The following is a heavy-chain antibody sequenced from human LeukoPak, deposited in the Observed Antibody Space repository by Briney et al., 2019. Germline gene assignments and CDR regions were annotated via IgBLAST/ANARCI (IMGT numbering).Heavy chain of an antibody. J-gene: IGHJ4*02. Sequence: GGSLRLSCAASGFTFSIYALSWVRQAPGKGLEWGSAITTCGGSKFYADSVKGRFTTSRDNYKNKLYLQMNSLRAEDTAVYYCAGRMGATKLDFWGQVTLVTVSS. CDR3: AGRMGATKLDF. CDR1: GFTFSIYA. D-gene: IGHD1-26*01. CDR2: ITTCGGSK. V-gene: IGHV3-23*01.